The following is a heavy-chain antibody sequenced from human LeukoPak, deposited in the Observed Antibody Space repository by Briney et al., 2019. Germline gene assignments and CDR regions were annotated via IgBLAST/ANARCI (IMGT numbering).Heavy chain of an antibody. CDR2: INAGNGNT. CDR3: ARDKRYCSSTSCPFVDV. V-gene: IGHV1-3*01. CDR1: GGTFSSYA. Sequence: GASVKVSCKASGGTFSSYAISWVRQAPGQRLEWMGWINAGNGNTKYSQKFQGRVTITRDTSASTAYMELSSLRSEDTAAYYCARDKRYCSSTSCPFVDVWGQGTTVTVSS. D-gene: IGHD2-2*01. J-gene: IGHJ6*02.